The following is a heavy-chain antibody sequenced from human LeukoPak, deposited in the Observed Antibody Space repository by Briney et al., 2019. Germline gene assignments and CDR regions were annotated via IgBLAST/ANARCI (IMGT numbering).Heavy chain of an antibody. CDR1: GFTFSSYS. Sequence: GGSLRLSCAASGFTFSSYSMNWVRQAPGKGLEWVSSISSSSSYIYYADSVKGRFTISRDNAKNSLYLQMNSLRAEDTAVYYCARDRGYYDSSGYTPIDYRGQGTLVTVSS. CDR3: ARDRGYYDSSGYTPIDY. CDR2: ISSSSSYI. J-gene: IGHJ4*02. D-gene: IGHD3-22*01. V-gene: IGHV3-21*01.